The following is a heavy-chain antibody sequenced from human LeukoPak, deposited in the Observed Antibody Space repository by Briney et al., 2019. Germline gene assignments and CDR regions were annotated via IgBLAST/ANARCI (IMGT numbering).Heavy chain of an antibody. Sequence: GGSLRLSCAASGFTSSSYGMNWVRQAPGKGLEWVSSISSSSSYIYYADSVKGRFTISRDNAKNSLYLQMNSLRAEDTAVYYCASDVGRSSSSIKNDYWGQGTLVTVSS. J-gene: IGHJ4*02. V-gene: IGHV3-21*01. D-gene: IGHD6-6*01. CDR3: ASDVGRSSSSIKNDY. CDR2: ISSSSSYI. CDR1: GFTSSSYG.